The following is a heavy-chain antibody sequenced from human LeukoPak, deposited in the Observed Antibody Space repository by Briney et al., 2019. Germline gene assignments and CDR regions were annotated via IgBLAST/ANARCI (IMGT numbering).Heavy chain of an antibody. CDR2: IYPGDSDT. CDR1: GYSFTSYW. Sequence: KPGESLKISCKGSGYSFTSYWIGWVRQMPGKGLEWMGIIYPGDSDTRYSPSFQGHFTISAGKSISTAYLQWSSLKASDTAMYYCARHRRYSSGWGYFDYWGQGTLVTVSS. J-gene: IGHJ4*02. CDR3: ARHRRYSSGWGYFDY. D-gene: IGHD6-19*01. V-gene: IGHV5-51*01.